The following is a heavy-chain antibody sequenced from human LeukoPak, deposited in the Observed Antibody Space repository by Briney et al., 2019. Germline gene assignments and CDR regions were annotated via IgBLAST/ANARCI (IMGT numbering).Heavy chain of an antibody. J-gene: IGHJ4*02. V-gene: IGHV5-51*01. Sequence: HGESLKISCQGSEYIFTSYWIGWVRQMPGKGLEWMGIIYPGDSDTRYSLSFQGQVTIPADKSISTAYLQWSSLKASDTAMYYCARGNRAAAPPFDYWGQGSLVTVSS. CDR2: IYPGDSDT. CDR3: ARGNRAAAPPFDY. D-gene: IGHD6-25*01. CDR1: EYIFTSYW.